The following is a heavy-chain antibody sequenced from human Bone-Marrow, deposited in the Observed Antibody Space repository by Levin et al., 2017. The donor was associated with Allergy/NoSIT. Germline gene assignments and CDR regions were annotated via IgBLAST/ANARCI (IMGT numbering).Heavy chain of an antibody. Sequence: SETLSLTCTVSGDSISNSNYYWTWIRQHPGKGLEWIGYIYYSEITYYNPSLESRVTISVDPSKNHFSLTLISMTAAATAVYSCARDPVKVFGGPVYYGMDVWGQGTTVTVSS. J-gene: IGHJ6*02. CDR2: IYYSEIT. D-gene: IGHD3-10*02. CDR3: ARDPVKVFGGPVYYGMDV. V-gene: IGHV4-31*03. CDR1: GDSISNSNYY.